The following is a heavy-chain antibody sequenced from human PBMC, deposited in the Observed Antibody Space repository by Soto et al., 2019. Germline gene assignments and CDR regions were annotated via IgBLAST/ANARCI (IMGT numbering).Heavy chain of an antibody. Sequence: EVQLLESGGGLVQPGGSLRLSCAASGFTFSSYAMSWVRQAPGKGLEWISAISGSGGSTYYADSVKGRFTISRDNSKNTLYLQMNSLRAEDTAVYYCAKDQSLPYSGYDWGDAFDIWGQGTMVTVSS. CDR3: AKDQSLPYSGYDWGDAFDI. D-gene: IGHD5-12*01. CDR1: GFTFSSYA. CDR2: ISGSGGST. J-gene: IGHJ3*02. V-gene: IGHV3-23*01.